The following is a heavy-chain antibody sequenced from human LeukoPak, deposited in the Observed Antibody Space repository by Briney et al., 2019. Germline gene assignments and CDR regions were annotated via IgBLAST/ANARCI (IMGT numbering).Heavy chain of an antibody. CDR2: ISYDGSNK. J-gene: IGHJ5*02. CDR3: ARDSRDYYDSSGYYYGGGLNWFDP. Sequence: GGSLRLSCAASGFTCSSYAMHWVRQAPGKGLEWVAVISYDGSNKYYADSVKGRFTISRDNSKNTLYLQMNSLRAEDTAVYYCARDSRDYYDSSGYYYGGGLNWFDPWGQGTLVTVSS. D-gene: IGHD3-22*01. V-gene: IGHV3-30*04. CDR1: GFTCSSYA.